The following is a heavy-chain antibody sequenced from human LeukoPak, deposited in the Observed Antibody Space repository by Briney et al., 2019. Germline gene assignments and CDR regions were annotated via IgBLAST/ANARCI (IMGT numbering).Heavy chain of an antibody. D-gene: IGHD3-3*01. CDR3: ATSIRFLEWLPPSGYMDV. V-gene: IGHV1-46*01. J-gene: IGHJ6*03. CDR1: GYTFTSYY. CDR2: INPSGGST. Sequence: ASVKVSCKASGYTFTSYYMHWVRQAPGQGLEWMGIINPSGGSTSYAQKFQGRVTMTRDTSTSTVYMELSSLRSEDTAVYYCATSIRFLEWLPPSGYMDVWGKGTTVTVSS.